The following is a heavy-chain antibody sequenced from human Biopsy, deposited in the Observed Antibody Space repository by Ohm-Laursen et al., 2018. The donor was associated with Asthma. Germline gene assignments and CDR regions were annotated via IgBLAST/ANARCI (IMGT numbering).Heavy chain of an antibody. V-gene: IGHV3-53*05. CDR3: AKDPRIYGDNVAGMDV. J-gene: IGHJ6*02. D-gene: IGHD4-17*01. Sequence: SLRLSCAASGFTVSRDHMFWVRQAPGKGLEWVSVIYSGETSHTADSVRGRFTISRDNSKNTLYLQMSSLRVEDTAVYYCAKDPRIYGDNVAGMDVWGQGTAVNVSS. CDR1: GFTVSRDH. CDR2: IYSGETS.